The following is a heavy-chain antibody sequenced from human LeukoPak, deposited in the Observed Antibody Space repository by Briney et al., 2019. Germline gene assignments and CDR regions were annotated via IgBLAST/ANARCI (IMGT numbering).Heavy chain of an antibody. D-gene: IGHD6-6*01. CDR3: ARATAARRPSPDY. V-gene: IGHV3-21*01. J-gene: IGHJ4*02. Sequence: GGSLRLSCAASGFTFSSYGMHWVRQAPGKGLEWVSSISSSSSYIYYADSVKGRFTISRDNAKNSLYLQMNSLRAEDTAVYYCARATAARRPSPDYWGQGTLVTVSS. CDR2: ISSSSSYI. CDR1: GFTFSSYG.